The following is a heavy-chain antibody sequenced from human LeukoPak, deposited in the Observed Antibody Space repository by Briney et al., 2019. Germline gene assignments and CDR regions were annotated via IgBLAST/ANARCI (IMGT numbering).Heavy chain of an antibody. D-gene: IGHD6-13*01. CDR3: ARVAAAAGTNGY. Sequence: PGGSLRLSCAASGFTFSSYSMNWVRQAPGKELEWVSSISSSSSYIYYADSVKGRFTISRDNAKNSLYLQMNSLRAEDTAVYYCARVAAAAGTNGYWGQGTLVTVSS. V-gene: IGHV3-21*01. CDR1: GFTFSSYS. CDR2: ISSSSSYI. J-gene: IGHJ4*02.